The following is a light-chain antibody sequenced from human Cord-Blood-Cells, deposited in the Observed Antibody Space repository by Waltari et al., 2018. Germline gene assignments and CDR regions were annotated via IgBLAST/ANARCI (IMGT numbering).Light chain of an antibody. CDR3: SSYTSSSTLYV. CDR2: DVS. J-gene: IGLJ1*01. CDR1: SSDVGGYNY. Sequence: QSALTQPASVSGSPGQSITISCTGTSSDVGGYNYVSWYQQQPGKAPKLMIYDVSNRPSGCSNRFSGSKSGNTASLTISGLQAEDEADYYCSSYTSSSTLYVFGTGTKVTVL. V-gene: IGLV2-14*01.